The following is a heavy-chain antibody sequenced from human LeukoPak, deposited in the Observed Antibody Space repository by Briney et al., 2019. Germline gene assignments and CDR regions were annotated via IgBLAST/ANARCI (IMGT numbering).Heavy chain of an antibody. J-gene: IGHJ5*02. CDR3: AIAAAGTGNWFDP. CDR2: INHSGST. Sequence: SETLSLTCAVYGGSFSGYYWSWIRQPPGKGLEWSGEINHSGSTNYNPSLKSRVTISVDTSKNQFSLKLSSVTAADTAVYYRAIAAAGTGNWFDPWGQGTLVTVSS. CDR1: GGSFSGYY. D-gene: IGHD6-13*01. V-gene: IGHV4-34*01.